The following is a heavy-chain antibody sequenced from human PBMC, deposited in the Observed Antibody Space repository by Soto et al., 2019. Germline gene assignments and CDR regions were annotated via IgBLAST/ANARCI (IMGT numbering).Heavy chain of an antibody. Sequence: LRLSCAASGFNVNSDYMNWVRQTPGKGLEWVASIDSGETTYSADSVRGRFTISSDKSKNTLYFQLSSLRIEDTAVYYCTRDGRGLGRLSLFEYWGQGVLVTVSS. D-gene: IGHD2-21*02. V-gene: IGHV3-53*01. J-gene: IGHJ4*02. CDR3: TRDGRGLGRLSLFEY. CDR2: IDSGETT. CDR1: GFNVNSDY.